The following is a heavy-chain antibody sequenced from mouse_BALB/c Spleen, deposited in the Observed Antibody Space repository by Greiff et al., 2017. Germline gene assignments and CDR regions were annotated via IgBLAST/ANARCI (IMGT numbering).Heavy chain of an antibody. CDR2: IWAGGST. J-gene: IGHJ3*01. CDR3: ARDRGYYGYEAWFAY. V-gene: IGHV2-9*02. CDR1: GFSLTSYG. D-gene: IGHD2-2*01. Sequence: VQGVESGPGLVAPSQSLSITCTVSGFSLTSYGVHWVRQPPGKGLEWLGVIWAGGSTNYNSALMSRLSISKDNSKSQVFLKMNSLQTDDTAMYYCARDRGYYGYEAWFAYWGQGTLVTVSA.